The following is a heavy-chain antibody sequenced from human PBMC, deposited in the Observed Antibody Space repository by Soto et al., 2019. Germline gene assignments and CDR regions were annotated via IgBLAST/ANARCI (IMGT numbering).Heavy chain of an antibody. CDR3: ARQIYDSDTGPNFQYYFDS. V-gene: IGHV5-10-1*01. CDR2: IDPSDSQT. J-gene: IGHJ4*02. D-gene: IGHD3-22*01. CDR1: GYSFAGYW. Sequence: PGESLKISCKGSGYSFAGYWITWVRQKPGKGLEWMGRIDPSDSQTYYSPSFRGHVSISATKSITTVFLQWSSLRASDTAMYYCARQIYDSDTGPNFQYYFDSWGQGTPVTVSS.